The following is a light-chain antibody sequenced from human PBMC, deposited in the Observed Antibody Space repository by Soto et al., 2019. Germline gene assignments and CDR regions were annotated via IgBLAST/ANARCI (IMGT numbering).Light chain of an antibody. CDR1: QSISSY. Sequence: QMTQSPSSLSASVGDRVTITCRASQSISSYLNWYQQKPGKAPKLLIYAASSLQSGVPARFSGSGSGTDFTLTISSLQPEGFATYSFKVSRSFLLAIAGGTKVDIK. CDR2: AAS. CDR3: KVSRSFLLA. J-gene: IGKJ4*01. V-gene: IGKV1-39*01.